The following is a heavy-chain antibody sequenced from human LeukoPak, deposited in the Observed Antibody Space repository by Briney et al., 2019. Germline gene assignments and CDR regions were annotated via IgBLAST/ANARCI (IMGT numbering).Heavy chain of an antibody. V-gene: IGHV4-39*01. CDR2: IYYTGST. Sequence: PSETLSLTCTVSGGSITSSSYDWGWIRQPPGKGLEWIGNIYYTGSTFYNPSLKSRVTISLDTSKNHFSLRLTSVTAADTAVYYCARHLRTTSWFDYWGQGTLVTVSS. CDR1: GGSITSSSYD. CDR3: ARHLRTTSWFDY. J-gene: IGHJ4*02. D-gene: IGHD2-2*01.